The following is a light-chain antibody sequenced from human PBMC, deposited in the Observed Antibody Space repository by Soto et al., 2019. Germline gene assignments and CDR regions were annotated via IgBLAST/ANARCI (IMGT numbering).Light chain of an antibody. CDR2: AAS. CDR3: QKYNSAPLT. V-gene: IGKV1-39*01. Sequence: DIQMTQSPSSLSASVGDRVTITCRTSQSISGYLNWYRHKPGKAPTLLIYAASTLQSGVPSRFSGSGSGTEFTLTISSLQPDDVAAYYCQKYNSAPLTFGGGTKVDIK. J-gene: IGKJ4*01. CDR1: QSISGY.